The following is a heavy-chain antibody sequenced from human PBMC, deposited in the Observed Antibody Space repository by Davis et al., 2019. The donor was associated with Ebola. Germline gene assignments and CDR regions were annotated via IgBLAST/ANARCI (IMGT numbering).Heavy chain of an antibody. CDR2: IYYSGST. V-gene: IGHV4-59*01. CDR3: AREQGTGRSYGMDV. CDR1: VGSFSGYY. D-gene: IGHD3/OR15-3a*01. J-gene: IGHJ6*02. Sequence: SQTLSLTCAVYVGSFSGYYWSWIRQPPGKGLEWIGYIYYSGSTNYNPSLKSRVTISVDTSKNQFSLKLSSVTAADTAVYYCAREQGTGRSYGMDVWGQGTTVTVSS.